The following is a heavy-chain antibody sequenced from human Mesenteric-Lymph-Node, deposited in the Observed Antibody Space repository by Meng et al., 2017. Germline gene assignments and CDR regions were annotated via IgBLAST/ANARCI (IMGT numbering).Heavy chain of an antibody. CDR1: GGTFSSYT. CDR3: ARDTATTIFDP. V-gene: IGHV1-69*02. D-gene: IGHD5-18*01. J-gene: IGHJ5*01. CDR2: IIPNLGIA. Sequence: SVKVSCKASGGTFSSYTISWVRQAPGQGLEWMGRIIPNLGIANYAQKFQGRVTITADKSTSTAYMELSSLRSEDTAVYYCARDTATTIFDPWGQGTLVTVSS.